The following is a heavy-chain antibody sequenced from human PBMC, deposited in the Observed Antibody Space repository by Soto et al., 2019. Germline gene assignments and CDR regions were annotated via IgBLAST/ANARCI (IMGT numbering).Heavy chain of an antibody. V-gene: IGHV4-59*08. CDR2: IYSSGST. CDR1: GGSISSYY. Sequence: PSETLSLTCTVSGGSISSYYWGWVRQPPGKGLEWIGYIYSSGSTNYNPSLKSRVTISVDTSKNHFSLKLSSVAAADTAVYYCARHLSSYYMDAWGKGTTVTVSS. J-gene: IGHJ6*03. CDR3: ARHLSSYYMDA. D-gene: IGHD3-16*02.